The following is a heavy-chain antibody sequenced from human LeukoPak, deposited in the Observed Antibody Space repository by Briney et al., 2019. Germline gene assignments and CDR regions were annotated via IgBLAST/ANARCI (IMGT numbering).Heavy chain of an antibody. Sequence: ASVKVSCKASGYTFTSYGISWVRQAPGQGLEWMGWISAYNGNTNYAQKLQGRATMTTDTSTSTAYMELRSLRSDDTAVYYCAKDPGSIAVAGTLDYWGQGTLVTVSS. D-gene: IGHD6-19*01. CDR3: AKDPGSIAVAGTLDY. V-gene: IGHV1-18*01. CDR2: ISAYNGNT. CDR1: GYTFTSYG. J-gene: IGHJ4*02.